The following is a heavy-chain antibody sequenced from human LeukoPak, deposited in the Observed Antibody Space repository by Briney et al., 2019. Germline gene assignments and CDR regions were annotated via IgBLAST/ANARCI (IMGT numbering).Heavy chain of an antibody. CDR1: GGSISSSSYY. CDR2: IYYSGST. CDR3: ARGGPNPNYDHYLDV. J-gene: IGHJ6*03. V-gene: IGHV4-39*07. Sequence: SETLSLTCTVSGGSISSSSYYWGWIRQPPGKGLEWIVSIYYSGSTYYNPSLQSPVTVSVDTSKNPFSLKLSPVTAPATALYYCARGGPNPNYDHYLDVWGKGTPVIVSS.